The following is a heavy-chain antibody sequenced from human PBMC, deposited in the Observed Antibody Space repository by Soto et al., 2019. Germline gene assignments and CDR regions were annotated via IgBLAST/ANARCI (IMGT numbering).Heavy chain of an antibody. V-gene: IGHV3-30*18. CDR1: GFTFSSYG. J-gene: IGHJ6*02. CDR3: AKGIYSNYAYGMGV. D-gene: IGHD4-4*01. Sequence: GGSLRLSCAASGFTFSSYGMHWVRQAPGKGLEWVAVISYDGSNKYYADSVKGRFTISRDNSKNTLYLQMNSLRAEDTAVYYCAKGIYSNYAYGMGVWGQGTTVTVSS. CDR2: ISYDGSNK.